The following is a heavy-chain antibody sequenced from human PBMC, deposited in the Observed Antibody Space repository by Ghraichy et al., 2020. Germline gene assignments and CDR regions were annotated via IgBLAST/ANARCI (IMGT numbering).Heavy chain of an antibody. CDR2: IYHYGSV. CDR3: ARHGRRTVTTDLVFFNY. CDR1: GGSIANSPYY. J-gene: IGHJ4*02. D-gene: IGHD4-17*01. Sequence: ESLNISCTVSGGSIANSPYYWGWIRQSPGRGLEWIGSIYHYGSVYYSPALRSRLTMSVDTSKNQFSLKLDSVTAADTAAYFCARHGRRTVTTDLVFFNYWGQGTLVTVSS. V-gene: IGHV4-39*01.